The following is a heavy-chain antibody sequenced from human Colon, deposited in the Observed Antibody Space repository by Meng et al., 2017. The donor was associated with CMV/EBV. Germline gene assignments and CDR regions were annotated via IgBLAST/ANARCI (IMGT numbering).Heavy chain of an antibody. CDR3: GRGHYDGA. J-gene: IGHJ4*03. D-gene: IGHD3-16*01. CDR1: RFRFSDFW. Sequence: GGSLRRSCTVSRFRFSDFWMNWVRQAPGKGLGWVANIQADGSATYYADSVKGRFIISRDNAKNSLLLQMNSLRVEDTAVYFCGRGHYDGAWGHGTLVTVSS. CDR2: IQADGSAT. V-gene: IGHV3-7*04.